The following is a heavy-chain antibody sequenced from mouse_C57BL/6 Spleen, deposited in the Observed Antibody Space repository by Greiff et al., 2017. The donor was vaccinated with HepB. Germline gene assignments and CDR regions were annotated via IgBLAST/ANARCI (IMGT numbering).Heavy chain of an antibody. CDR2: IDPSDSYT. J-gene: IGHJ1*03. CDR3: AYYYSLGRYFDV. CDR1: GYTFTSYW. D-gene: IGHD1-1*01. V-gene: IGHV1-50*01. Sequence: VQLQQSGAELVKPGASVKLSCKASGYTFTSYWMQWVKQRPGQGLEWIGEIDPSDSYTNYNQKFKGKATLTVDTSSSTAYMQLSSLTSEDSAVYYCAYYYSLGRYFDVWGTGTTVTVSS.